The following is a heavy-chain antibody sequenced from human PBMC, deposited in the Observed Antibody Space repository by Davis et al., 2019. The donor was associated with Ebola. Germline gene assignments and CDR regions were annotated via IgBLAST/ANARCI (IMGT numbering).Heavy chain of an antibody. CDR2: INAGNGNT. CDR1: GYTSTSYA. CDR3: ARDTFYSSGYDY. Sequence: ASVKVSCKASGYTSTSYAMHWVRQAPGQRLEWMGWINAGNGNTKYSQKFQGRVTITRDTSASTAYMELSSLRSEDTAVYYCARDTFYSSGYDYWGQGTLVTVSS. J-gene: IGHJ4*02. V-gene: IGHV1-3*01. D-gene: IGHD6-19*01.